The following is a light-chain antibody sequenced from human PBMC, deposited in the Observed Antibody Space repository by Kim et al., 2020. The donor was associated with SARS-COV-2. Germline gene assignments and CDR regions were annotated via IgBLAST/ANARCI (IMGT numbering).Light chain of an antibody. CDR3: QSYNRSNVI. V-gene: IGLV6-57*03. J-gene: IGLJ2*01. CDR1: SGSIGHNY. Sequence: GRTVTLSCTRSSGSIGHNYVQWYPQRPGGAPTTLIYEDDQRPSGVPDRFSGSIDSSSNSASLTISGLKTEDEADYYCQSYNRSNVIFGGGTQLTVL. CDR2: EDD.